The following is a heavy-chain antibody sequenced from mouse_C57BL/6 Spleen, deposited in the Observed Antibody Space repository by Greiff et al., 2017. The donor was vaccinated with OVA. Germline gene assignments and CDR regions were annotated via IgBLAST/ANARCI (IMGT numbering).Heavy chain of an antibody. CDR2: ILPGSGST. V-gene: IGHV1-9*01. Sequence: QVQLQQSGAELVRPGTSVKLSCKASGYTFTSYWMHWVKQRPGQGLEWIGEILPGSGSTNYNETFKGKATFTADTSSNTAYMQHSSLTTEDSAIYYCARGEPYDGISYGYFDYWGQGTTLTVSS. D-gene: IGHD1-1*01. CDR1: GYTFTSYW. J-gene: IGHJ2*01. CDR3: ARGEPYDGISYGYFDY.